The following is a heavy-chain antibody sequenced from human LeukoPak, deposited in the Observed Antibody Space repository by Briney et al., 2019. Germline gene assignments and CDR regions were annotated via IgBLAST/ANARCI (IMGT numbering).Heavy chain of an antibody. CDR3: ARFHCSSTSCYIPLYYYYYMDV. V-gene: IGHV4-30-2*01. D-gene: IGHD2-2*02. Sequence: SETLSLTCTVSGGSISSGGYYWSWIRQPPGKGLEWIGYIYHSRSTYYNPSLKSRVTISVDTSKNQFSLKLSSVTAADTAVYYCARFHCSSTSCYIPLYYYYYMDVWGKGTTVTVSS. J-gene: IGHJ6*03. CDR1: GGSISSGGYY. CDR2: IYHSRST.